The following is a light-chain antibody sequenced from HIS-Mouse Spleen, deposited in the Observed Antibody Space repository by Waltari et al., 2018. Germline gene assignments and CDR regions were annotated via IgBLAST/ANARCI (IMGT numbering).Light chain of an antibody. CDR3: QAWDSSTAWV. CDR2: QDS. CDR1: KLGDKY. V-gene: IGLV3-1*01. Sequence: SYELTQPPSVSVSPGQTASITCSGDKLGDKYACWYQQKPGQSPGLVIYQDSKRPPGSPERFSGSNSGNPATLTISGTQAMDEADYYCQAWDSSTAWVFGGGTKLTVL. J-gene: IGLJ3*02.